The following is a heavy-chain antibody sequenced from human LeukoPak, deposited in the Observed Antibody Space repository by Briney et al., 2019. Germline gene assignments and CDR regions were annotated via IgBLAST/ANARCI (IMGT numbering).Heavy chain of an antibody. V-gene: IGHV1-2*02. CDR1: GYTFTDYY. CDR3: GRGVAVAGTIGY. D-gene: IGHD6-13*01. Sequence: ASVKVSCEASGYTFTDYYMHWVRQAPGQGLECMGWINTKSGGTNYAQKFQRRVTMTRDTSITTAYMELSSLTSDDTAVYYCGRGVAVAGTIGYWGQGTLVTVSS. J-gene: IGHJ4*02. CDR2: INTKSGGT.